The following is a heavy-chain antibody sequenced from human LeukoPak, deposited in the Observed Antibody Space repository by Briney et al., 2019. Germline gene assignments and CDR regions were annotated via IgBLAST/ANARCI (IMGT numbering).Heavy chain of an antibody. CDR1: GYTSTDYA. CDR2: ISAYNGDT. V-gene: IGHV1-18*01. CDR3: ARERVRYYDSSGYLAY. J-gene: IGHJ4*02. D-gene: IGHD3-22*01. Sequence: ASVKVSCKASGYTSTDYAISWVRQAPGQGLEWMGWISAYNGDTMYAQNIQGRVTMTTDTSTNTAYMELGSLRSDDTAVYYCARERVRYYDSSGYLAYWGQGTLVTVSS.